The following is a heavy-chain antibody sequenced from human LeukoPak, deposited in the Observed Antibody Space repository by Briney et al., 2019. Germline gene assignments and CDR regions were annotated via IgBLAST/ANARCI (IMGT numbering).Heavy chain of an antibody. J-gene: IGHJ4*02. D-gene: IGHD3-9*01. CDR2: IYPGDSDT. CDR1: GYLFTSYW. CDR3: ARQTSNYDILTGSDKHYFDY. Sequence: GESLKISCKGSGYLFTSYWIAWVRQMPGKGLEWVGIIYPGDSDTRYSPSFQGQVTISADKSISTAYLQWSSLKASDTAMYYCARQTSNYDILTGSDKHYFDYWGQGTLVTVSS. V-gene: IGHV5-51*01.